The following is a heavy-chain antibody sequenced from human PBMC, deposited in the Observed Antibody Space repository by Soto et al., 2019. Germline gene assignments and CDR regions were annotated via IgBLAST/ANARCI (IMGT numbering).Heavy chain of an antibody. CDR3: CTGVARVRSWDLAY. Sequence: EVQLVESGGGLVKPGGSLRVSCAASGFTFSNAWMFWVRQAPGKGPEWVGRIKSKTDGGTTDYNTLRKDRFTISIEDSNNTLYMEMSSLDIEDTAVYYCCTGVARVRSWDLAYWGQGVLVTVSS. V-gene: IGHV3-15*07. CDR1: GFTFSNAW. J-gene: IGHJ4*02. D-gene: IGHD1-26*01. CDR2: IKSKTDGGTT.